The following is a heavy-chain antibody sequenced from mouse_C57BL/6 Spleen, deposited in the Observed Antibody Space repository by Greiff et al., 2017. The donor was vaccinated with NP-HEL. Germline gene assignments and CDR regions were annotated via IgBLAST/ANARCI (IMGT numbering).Heavy chain of an antibody. J-gene: IGHJ2*01. Sequence: VHVKQSGPELVKPGASVKMSCKASGYTFTDYNMHWVKQSHGKSLEWIGYINPNNGGTSYNQKFKGKATLTVNKSSSTAYMELRSLTSEDSAVYYCARERLRYPFDYWGQGTTLTVSS. CDR3: ARERLRYPFDY. D-gene: IGHD1-1*01. V-gene: IGHV1-22*01. CDR2: INPNNGGT. CDR1: GYTFTDYN.